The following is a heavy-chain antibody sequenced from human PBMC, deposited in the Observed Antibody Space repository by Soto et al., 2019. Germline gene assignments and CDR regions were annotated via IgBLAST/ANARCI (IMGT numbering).Heavy chain of an antibody. V-gene: IGHV4-59*01. CDR1: GGSISSYY. Sequence: SETLSLTCTVSGGSISSYYWSWIRQPPGKGLEWIGYIYYSGSTNYNPSLKSRVTISVDTSKNQFSLKLSSVTAADTAVFFCLGGPPYYDFWSGYYTGMDVWGKGTPVTVSS. CDR3: LGGPPYYDFWSGYYTGMDV. CDR2: IYYSGST. J-gene: IGHJ6*04. D-gene: IGHD3-3*01.